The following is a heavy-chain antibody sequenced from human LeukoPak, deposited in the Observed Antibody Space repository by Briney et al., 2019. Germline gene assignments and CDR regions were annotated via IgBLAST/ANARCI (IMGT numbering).Heavy chain of an antibody. CDR3: ARRRSAAEYFDY. CDR1: GGSISSYY. J-gene: IGHJ4*02. CDR2: IYYSGST. V-gene: IGHV4-59*08. D-gene: IGHD6-13*01. Sequence: KASETLSLTCTVSGGSISSYYWSWIRQPPGKGLDWIGYIYYSGSTNYNPSLKSRVTISVDTSKNQFSLKLSSVTAADTAVYYCARRRSAAEYFDYWGQGTLVTVSS.